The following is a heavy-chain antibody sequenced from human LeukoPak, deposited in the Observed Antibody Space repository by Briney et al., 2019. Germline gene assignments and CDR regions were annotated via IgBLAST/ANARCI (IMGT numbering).Heavy chain of an antibody. V-gene: IGHV4-34*01. CDR3: ARDSGTTGEVKFDP. J-gene: IGHJ5*02. CDR2: INHSGST. Sequence: SETLSLTCAVYGGSFSGYYWSWIRQPPGKGLEWIGEINHSGSTNYNPSLKSRVILSLDASNNHFSLKLISVTAADTAVYYCARDSGTTGEVKFDPWGQGMLVTVSS. D-gene: IGHD3-10*01. CDR1: GGSFSGYY.